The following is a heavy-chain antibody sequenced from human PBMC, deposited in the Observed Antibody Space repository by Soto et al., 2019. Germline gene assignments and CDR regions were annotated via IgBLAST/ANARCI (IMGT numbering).Heavy chain of an antibody. CDR2: IKQDGSEK. V-gene: IGHV3-7*01. Sequence: EVQLVESGGGLVQPGGSLRLSCAASGFTFSSYWMSWVRQAPGKGLEWVANIKQDGSEKYYVDSVKGRFTISRDNAKNSLYLQMNSLRAEDTAVYYCARDYYDSSGYFLYDAFDIWGQGTMVTVSS. D-gene: IGHD3-22*01. CDR3: ARDYYDSSGYFLYDAFDI. J-gene: IGHJ3*02. CDR1: GFTFSSYW.